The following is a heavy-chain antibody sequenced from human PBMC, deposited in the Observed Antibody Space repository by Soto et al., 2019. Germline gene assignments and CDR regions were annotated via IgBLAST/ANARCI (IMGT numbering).Heavy chain of an antibody. CDR1: GFTFTNYA. Sequence: ASVKVSCKASGFTFTNYAVHWVRQAPGQRPEWMGWINAGNGNTKCSQKFQDRVTLTRDTSASTVYMEMSSLRSEDTAVYYCAREDRDREIGLVPAAIDGMDVWGQGTTVTVS. J-gene: IGHJ6*02. V-gene: IGHV1-3*01. D-gene: IGHD2-2*01. CDR2: INAGNGNT. CDR3: AREDRDREIGLVPAAIDGMDV.